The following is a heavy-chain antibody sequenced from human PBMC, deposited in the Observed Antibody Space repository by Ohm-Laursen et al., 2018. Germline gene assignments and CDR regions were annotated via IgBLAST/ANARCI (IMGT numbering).Heavy chain of an antibody. CDR2: LSVSGGPT. CDR1: GFTFSSYA. D-gene: IGHD2-15*01. V-gene: IGHV3-23*01. Sequence: SLRLSCAASGFTFSSYAMGWVRQAPGKGVEWVSALSVSGGPTVYADSVKGRFTISRDNSKNTLFLQMNSLRAEDTAVYYCAKRSVNGGGGAFDIWGPGTMVTVSS. CDR3: AKRSVNGGGGAFDI. J-gene: IGHJ3*02.